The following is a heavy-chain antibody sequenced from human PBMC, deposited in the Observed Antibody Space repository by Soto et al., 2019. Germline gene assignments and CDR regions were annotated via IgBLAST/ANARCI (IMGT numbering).Heavy chain of an antibody. CDR1: GGPFSGYY. D-gene: IGHD2-2*01. CDR2: INYSGNT. J-gene: IGHJ4*02. CDR3: ARGIGSTSDY. V-gene: IGHV4-34*01. Sequence: SETLSLTCAVHGGPFSGYYWSWIRQPPGKGLEWIGEINYSGNTNYTPSLKSRVTISVDTSKKHFSLKLSSVTAADTAVYYCARGIGSTSDYWGQGTLVTVS.